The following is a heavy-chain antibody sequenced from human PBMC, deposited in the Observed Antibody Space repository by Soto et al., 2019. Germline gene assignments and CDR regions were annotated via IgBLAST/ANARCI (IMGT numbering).Heavy chain of an antibody. D-gene: IGHD3-3*01. CDR1: GFTFSSYA. J-gene: IGHJ6*03. CDR2: ISGSGGST. Sequence: GGSLRLSCAASGFTFSSYAMSWVRQAPGKGLEWVSAISGSGGSTYYADSVKGRFTISRDNSKNTLYLQMNSLRAEDTAVYYCANLRDVSRVVYYYYMDVWGKGTTVTVSS. V-gene: IGHV3-23*01. CDR3: ANLRDVSRVVYYYYMDV.